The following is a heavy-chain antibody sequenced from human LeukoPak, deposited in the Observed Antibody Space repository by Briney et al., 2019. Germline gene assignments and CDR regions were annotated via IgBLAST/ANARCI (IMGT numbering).Heavy chain of an antibody. V-gene: IGHV3-23*01. Sequence: PSETLSLTCAVYGGSFGGYYWSWVRQAPGKGLEWVSAISGSGGSTYYADSVKGRFTISRDNSKNTLYQQMNSLRAEDTAVYYCAKDMDKIFGVVIIPGRFDYWGQGTLVTVSS. CDR2: ISGSGGST. CDR3: AKDMDKIFGVVIIPGRFDY. D-gene: IGHD3-3*01. J-gene: IGHJ4*02. CDR1: GGSFGGYY.